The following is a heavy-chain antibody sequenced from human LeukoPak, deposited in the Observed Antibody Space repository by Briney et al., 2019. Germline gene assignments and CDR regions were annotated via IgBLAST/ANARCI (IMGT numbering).Heavy chain of an antibody. CDR3: ARDVSWGSGIDY. Sequence: GGSLRLSCAASGFTFSSYAMSWVLQAPGKGLEWVSAMSGSGGFTYYADSVKGRFTISRDNSKNTLYLQMNSLRAEDTAVYYCARDVSWGSGIDYWGQGTLVTVSS. J-gene: IGHJ4*02. CDR2: MSGSGGFT. V-gene: IGHV3-23*01. D-gene: IGHD7-27*01. CDR1: GFTFSSYA.